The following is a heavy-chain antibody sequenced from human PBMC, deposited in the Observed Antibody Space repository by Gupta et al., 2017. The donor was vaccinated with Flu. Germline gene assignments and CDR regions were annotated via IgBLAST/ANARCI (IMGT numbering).Heavy chain of an antibody. Sequence: QVQLVQSGAEVKKPGSSVKVSCKASRGTFSNYAINWVRQAPGQGLEWMGGINPILNSANYAQKFQGRDTITADESTSTAYMELSSLRSEDTAIYYCASDSIAARQFDYWGQGTLVTVSS. CDR2: INPILNSA. D-gene: IGHD6-6*01. V-gene: IGHV1-69*01. CDR1: RGTFSNYA. J-gene: IGHJ4*02. CDR3: ASDSIAARQFDY.